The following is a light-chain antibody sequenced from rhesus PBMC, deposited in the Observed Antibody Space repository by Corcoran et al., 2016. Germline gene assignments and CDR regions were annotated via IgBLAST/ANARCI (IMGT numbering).Light chain of an antibody. CDR2: KAS. J-gene: IGKJ4*01. V-gene: IGKV1-25*01. CDR3: QQHNSDPPT. CDR1: PGISSY. Sequence: DIQMTQSPSSLYASVGDTVTITCRASPGISSYLAWYQQKPGKAPKLLLYKASTLQSGVPSRFSGSGSGTDCTLTISSLQPEDFATYYCQQHNSDPPTFGGGTKVELK.